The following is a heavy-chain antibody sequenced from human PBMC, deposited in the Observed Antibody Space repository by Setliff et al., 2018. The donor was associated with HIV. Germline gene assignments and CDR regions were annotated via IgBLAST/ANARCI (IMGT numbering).Heavy chain of an antibody. J-gene: IGHJ6*03. D-gene: IGHD3-16*02. CDR2: ISGTGGTM. CDR1: GFTFSTYS. V-gene: IGHV3-48*01. CDR3: ARDPRASYLSYYYYHYLDV. Sequence: LRLSCAASGFTFSTYSMNWVRQAPGKGLEWVSYISGTGGTMYYADSVKGRFTISRDNAKNSLFLQMNSLTAEDTAVYYCARDPRASYLSYYYYHYLDVWGKGTTVTVSS.